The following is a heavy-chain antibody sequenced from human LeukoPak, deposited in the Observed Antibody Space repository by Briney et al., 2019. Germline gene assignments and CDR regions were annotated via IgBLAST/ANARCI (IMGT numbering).Heavy chain of an antibody. CDR3: ARVARFDFWSGYYSPLDY. J-gene: IGHJ4*02. Sequence: GGSLRLSCAASGFTFSIHAMHWVRQAPGKGLEYVSGISANGDSTYYANSVKGRFTISRDNSKNTLYLQMGSLRAEDMAVYYCARVARFDFWSGYYSPLDYWGQGTLVTVSS. D-gene: IGHD3-3*01. CDR1: GFTFSIHA. CDR2: ISANGDST. V-gene: IGHV3-64*01.